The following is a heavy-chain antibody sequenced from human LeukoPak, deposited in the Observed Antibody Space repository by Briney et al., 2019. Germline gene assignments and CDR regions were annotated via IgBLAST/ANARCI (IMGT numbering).Heavy chain of an antibody. D-gene: IGHD6-13*01. V-gene: IGHV4-59*02. CDR1: GVSVSTYY. CDR3: ARGYSSSSVIGY. Sequence: PSETLSLTCTVSGVSVSTYYWSWIRQSPGRGLEWIGYIFSDGTTNYNPSLKSRVTISIDTSKNQFSLKLSSVTAADTAVYYCARGYSSSSVIGYWGQGTLVTVSS. CDR2: IFSDGTT. J-gene: IGHJ4*02.